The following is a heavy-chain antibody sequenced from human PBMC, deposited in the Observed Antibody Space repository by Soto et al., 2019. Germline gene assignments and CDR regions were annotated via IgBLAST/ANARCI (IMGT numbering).Heavy chain of an antibody. D-gene: IGHD6-6*01. J-gene: IGHJ6*02. V-gene: IGHV5-51*01. Sequence: GESLKISCKGSGYSFTSYWIGWVRQMPGKGLEWMGIIYPGDSDTRYSPSFQGQVTISADKSISTAYPQWSSLKASDTAMYYCARQSNYYYYGMDVWGQGTTVTVSS. CDR2: IYPGDSDT. CDR1: GYSFTSYW. CDR3: ARQSNYYYYGMDV.